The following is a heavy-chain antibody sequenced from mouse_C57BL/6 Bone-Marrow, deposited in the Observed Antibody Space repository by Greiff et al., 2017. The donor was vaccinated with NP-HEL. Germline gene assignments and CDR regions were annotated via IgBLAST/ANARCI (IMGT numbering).Heavy chain of an antibody. V-gene: IGHV1-81*01. CDR2: IYPRSGNT. CDR3: ARVPVITTVVP. D-gene: IGHD1-1*01. J-gene: IGHJ2*01. Sequence: VQLQQSGAELARPGASVKLSCKASGYTFTSYGISWVKQRTGQGLEWIGEIYPRSGNTYYNEKFKGKATLTADKSSSTAYMELRSLTSEDSAVYFCARVPVITTVVPWGQGTTLTVSS. CDR1: GYTFTSYG.